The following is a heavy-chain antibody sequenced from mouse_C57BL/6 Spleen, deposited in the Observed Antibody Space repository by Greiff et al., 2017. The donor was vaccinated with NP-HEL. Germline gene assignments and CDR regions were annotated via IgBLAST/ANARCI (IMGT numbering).Heavy chain of an antibody. V-gene: IGHV1-18*01. CDR2: INLNNGGT. Sequence: EVKLMESGPELVKPGASVKIPCKASGYTFTDYNMDWVKQSHGKSLEWIGDINLNNGGTIYNQKFKGKATLTVDKSSSTAYMELRSLTSEDTAVYYCARVGQLRLRSYFDYWGQGTTLTVSS. D-gene: IGHD3-2*02. CDR3: ARVGQLRLRSYFDY. J-gene: IGHJ2*01. CDR1: GYTFTDYN.